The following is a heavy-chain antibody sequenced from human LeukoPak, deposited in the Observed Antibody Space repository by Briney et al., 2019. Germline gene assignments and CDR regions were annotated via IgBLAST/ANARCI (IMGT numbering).Heavy chain of an antibody. J-gene: IGHJ4*02. CDR3: ARYYTDYSNYFGVDY. V-gene: IGHV4-31*11. CDR2: IYYSGST. Sequence: SETLSLTCAVSGDSISSGGYYWSWIRQHPGKGLEWIGNIYYSGSTFYNPSLKSRLTISVDTSKNQFSLKLSSVTAADTAVYYCARYYTDYSNYFGVDYWGQGTLVTVSS. D-gene: IGHD4-11*01. CDR1: GDSISSGGYY.